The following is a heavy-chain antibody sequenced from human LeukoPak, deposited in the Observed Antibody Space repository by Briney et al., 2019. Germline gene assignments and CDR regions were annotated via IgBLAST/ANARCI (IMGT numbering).Heavy chain of an antibody. CDR2: ISTSGST. Sequence: SETLSLTCAVSAASISNYYWSWIRQPPGKGLECIGYISTSGSTNYNPSLKSRVSISLDTSKNRFSLNLNFVTAADTAVYYCASPRSGYRYTFDYWGQGALVTVSS. J-gene: IGHJ4*02. CDR3: ASPRSGYRYTFDY. CDR1: AASISNYY. D-gene: IGHD3-22*01. V-gene: IGHV4-4*09.